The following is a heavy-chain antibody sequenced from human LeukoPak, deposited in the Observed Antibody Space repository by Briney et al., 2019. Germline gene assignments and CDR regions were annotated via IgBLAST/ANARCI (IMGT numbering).Heavy chain of an antibody. CDR2: IYYSGST. D-gene: IGHD2-15*01. V-gene: IGHV4-30-4*01. J-gene: IGHJ3*02. Sequence: SQTLSLTCTVSGGSISSGDYYWSWIRQPPGKGLEWIGYIYYSGSTYYNPSLKSRVTISVDTSKNQFSLKLSSVTAADTAVYYCARDCSGGSCYGAFDIWGQGTMVTVSS. CDR1: GGSISSGDYY. CDR3: ARDCSGGSCYGAFDI.